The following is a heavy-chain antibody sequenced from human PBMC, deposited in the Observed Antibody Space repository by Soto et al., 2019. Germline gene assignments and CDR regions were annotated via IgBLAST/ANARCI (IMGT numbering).Heavy chain of an antibody. CDR2: IHSGGNK. CDR1: GFSVITNY. V-gene: IGHV3-53*02. Sequence: EVQLVETGGGLVQPGGSLRLSCAASGFSVITNYMSWVRQAPGKGLEWVSIIHSGGNKYFADSVKGRFTIARDSSKNTLYLQMNSLRSEYTAMYVCARDVTSWGQGTLFTVSS. J-gene: IGHJ4*02. CDR3: ARDVTS.